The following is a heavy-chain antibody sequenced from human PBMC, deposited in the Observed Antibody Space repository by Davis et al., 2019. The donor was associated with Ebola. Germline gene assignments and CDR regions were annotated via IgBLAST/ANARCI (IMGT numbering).Heavy chain of an antibody. CDR3: ARHMTTVTFNWFDP. CDR1: GGSISSYY. CDR2: IYYSGST. Sequence: SETLSLTCTVSGGSISSYYWSWIRQPPGKGLEWIGYIYYSGSTNYNPSLKSRVTISVDTSKNQFSLKLSSVTAADTAVYYCARHMTTVTFNWFDPWGQGTLVTVSS. V-gene: IGHV4-59*01. J-gene: IGHJ5*02. D-gene: IGHD4-17*01.